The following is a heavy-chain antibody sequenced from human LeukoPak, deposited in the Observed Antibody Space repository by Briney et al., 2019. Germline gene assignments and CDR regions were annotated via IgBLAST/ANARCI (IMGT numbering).Heavy chain of an antibody. CDR1: GLTFSSYA. J-gene: IGHJ5*02. Sequence: PGGSLRPSCAASGLTFSSYAMSWVRQPPGKGMGWVSAISGSGGSTYYADSVKGRFTISRDNSKNTLYLQMNSVSAEDTAVYYCAKVLELYDSWGQGTLVNVSS. CDR3: AKVLELYDS. D-gene: IGHD3-3*01. CDR2: ISGSGGST. V-gene: IGHV3-23*01.